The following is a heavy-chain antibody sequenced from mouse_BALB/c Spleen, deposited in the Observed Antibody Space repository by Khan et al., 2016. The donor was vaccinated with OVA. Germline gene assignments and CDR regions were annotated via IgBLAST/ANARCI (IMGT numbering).Heavy chain of an antibody. CDR1: GFNIKDTY. CDR3: ISPNWFVY. CDR2: IDPAIGDT. J-gene: IGHJ3*01. Sequence: EVQLQESGAELVKPGASVKLSCTASGFNIKDTYMHWVKQRPKQGLEWIGRIDPAIGDTRYDPKFRDKATIMTDTSSNTAYLQLSGLTSEDTAVYYCISPNWFVYWGQGTLVTVS. V-gene: IGHV14-3*02.